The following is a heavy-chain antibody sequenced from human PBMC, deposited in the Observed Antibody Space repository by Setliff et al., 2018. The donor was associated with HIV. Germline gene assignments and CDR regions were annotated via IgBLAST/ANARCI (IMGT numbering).Heavy chain of an antibody. Sequence: SETLSLTCAVYGGSFSGFYWNWIRQPPGKGLEWIGEINHSGSTNYNPSLKSRVTISVDTSKNQFSLKLSSVTAADTAVYYCARGPPATGFSRELDYWGQGTLVTVSS. CDR2: INHSGST. CDR1: GGSFSGFY. J-gene: IGHJ4*02. V-gene: IGHV4-34*01. D-gene: IGHD3-9*01. CDR3: ARGPPATGFSRELDY.